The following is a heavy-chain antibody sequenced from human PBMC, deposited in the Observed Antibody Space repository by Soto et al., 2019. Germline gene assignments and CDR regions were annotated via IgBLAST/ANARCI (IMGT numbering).Heavy chain of an antibody. CDR3: ARDRGFCDSTSCYRAFVDP. CDR2: IYTSGST. Sequence: SETLSLTCTVSGGSISGKYWSWIRQPAGKGLEWIGRIYTSGSTDYNPSLKSRVTMSVDTSKNQFSLKLSSVTAADTAVYYCARDRGFCDSTSCYRAFVDPWGQGTLFTLAS. J-gene: IGHJ5*02. CDR1: GGSISGKY. V-gene: IGHV4-4*07. D-gene: IGHD2-2*02.